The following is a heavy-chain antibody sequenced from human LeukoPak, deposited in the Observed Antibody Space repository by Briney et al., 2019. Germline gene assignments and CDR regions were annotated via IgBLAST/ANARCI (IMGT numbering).Heavy chain of an antibody. V-gene: IGHV4-4*07. Sequence: SETLSLTCTVSGGSISSYYWSWIRQPAGKGLEWIGRIYTSGSTNYNPSLKSRVTMSVDTSKNQLSLKLSSVTAADTAVYYCARDGYYYDSSGYYGKFDYWGQGTLVTVSS. CDR2: IYTSGST. CDR3: ARDGYYYDSSGYYGKFDY. CDR1: GGSISSYY. J-gene: IGHJ4*02. D-gene: IGHD3-22*01.